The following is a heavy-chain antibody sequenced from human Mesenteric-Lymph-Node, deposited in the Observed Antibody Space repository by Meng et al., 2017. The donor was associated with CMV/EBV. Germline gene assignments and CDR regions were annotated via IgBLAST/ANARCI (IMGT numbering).Heavy chain of an antibody. Sequence: GSLKISCAASGFTFNSYAMSWVRQAPGKGLEWVSVIYSGGSSTYYADSVKGRFTISRDNSKNTLYLQMNSLRAEDTAIYYCAKNRGAYYYYAMDVWGQGTTVTVFS. CDR3: AKNRGAYYYYAMDV. V-gene: IGHV3-23*03. CDR2: IYSGGSST. J-gene: IGHJ6*02. D-gene: IGHD1-26*01. CDR1: GFTFNSYA.